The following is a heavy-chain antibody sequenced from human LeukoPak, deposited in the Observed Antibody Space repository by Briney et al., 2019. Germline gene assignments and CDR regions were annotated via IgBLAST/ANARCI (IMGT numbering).Heavy chain of an antibody. CDR2: ISSSSSTI. D-gene: IGHD3-22*01. CDR3: ARDLTYYYASSGHDY. CDR1: GFTFSSYS. J-gene: IGHJ4*02. V-gene: IGHV3-48*01. Sequence: GGSLRLSCAASGFTFSSYSMNWVRQAPGKGLEWVSYISSSSSTIYYADSVKGRFTISRDNAKNSLYLQMNSLRAEDTAVYYCARDLTYYYASSGHDYWGQGTLVTVSS.